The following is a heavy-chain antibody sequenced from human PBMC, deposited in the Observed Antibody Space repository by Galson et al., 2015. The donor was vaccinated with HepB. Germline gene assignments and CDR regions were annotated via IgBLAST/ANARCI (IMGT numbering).Heavy chain of an antibody. Sequence: SLRLSCAASGFTFSSYGMHWVRQAPGKGLEWVAVISYDGSNKYYADSVKGRFTISRDNSKNTLYLQMNSLRAEDTAVYYCASPRVPRFYYGMDVWGQGTTVTVSS. CDR2: ISYDGSNK. CDR1: GFTFSSYG. CDR3: ASPRVPRFYYGMDV. V-gene: IGHV3-30*03. D-gene: IGHD4/OR15-4a*01. J-gene: IGHJ6*02.